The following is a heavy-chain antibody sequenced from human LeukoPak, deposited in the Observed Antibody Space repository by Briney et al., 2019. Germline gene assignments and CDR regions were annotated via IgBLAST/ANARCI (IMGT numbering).Heavy chain of an antibody. CDR2: ISSSSSYI. CDR1: GFTFSGYS. J-gene: IGHJ4*02. V-gene: IGHV3-21*01. D-gene: IGHD5-18*01. CDR3: ARSSGYSYGDFDY. Sequence: GGSLRLSCAASGFTFSGYSMNWVRQAPGKGLEWVSSISSSSSYIYYADSVKGRFTISRDNAKNSLYLQMNSLRAEDTAVYYCARSSGYSYGDFDYWGQGTLVTVSS.